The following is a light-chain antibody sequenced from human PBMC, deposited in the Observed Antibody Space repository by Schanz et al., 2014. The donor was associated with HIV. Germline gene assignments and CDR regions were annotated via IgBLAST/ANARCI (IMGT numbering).Light chain of an antibody. J-gene: IGKJ2*03. Sequence: DIQMTQSPSTLSASVGDRVTITCRASRSINTWLAWYQQKPGKAPKILIYKASTLKSGVPSRFSGSGSGTEFSLTISSLQPDDFATYYCQQYNSYSTYSFGQGTRVDIK. V-gene: IGKV1-5*03. CDR1: RSINTW. CDR3: QQYNSYSTYS. CDR2: KAS.